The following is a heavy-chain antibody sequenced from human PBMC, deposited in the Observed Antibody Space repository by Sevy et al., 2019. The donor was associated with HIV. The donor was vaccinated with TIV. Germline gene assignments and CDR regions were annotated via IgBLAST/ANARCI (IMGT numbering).Heavy chain of an antibody. CDR3: AREDIAGFDY. CDR2: IYYSGST. J-gene: IGHJ4*02. Sequence: GSLILSCTVSGGSISSYYWSWIRQPPGKGLEWIGYIYYSGSTNYNPSLKSRVTISVDTSKNQFSLKLSSVTAADTAVYYCAREDIAGFDYWGQGTLVTVSS. V-gene: IGHV4-59*01. CDR1: GGSISSYY. D-gene: IGHD2-15*01.